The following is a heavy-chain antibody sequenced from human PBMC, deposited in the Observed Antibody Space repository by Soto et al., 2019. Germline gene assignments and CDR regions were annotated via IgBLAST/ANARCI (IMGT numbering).Heavy chain of an antibody. V-gene: IGHV2-5*02. Sequence: QITLKESGPTLVTHTQTLTLTCTFSGFSLSTSGVGVGWIRQPPGKALEWPTSIYWDDDKRNTPFRKSRLTVTKDTSKNEVVPSMTNIDPVDAATYYCAHLVVAGITYSFDSWGQGTLVTVSS. CDR1: GFSLSTSGVG. CDR3: AHLVVAGITYSFDS. CDR2: IYWDDDK. D-gene: IGHD5-12*01. J-gene: IGHJ4*02.